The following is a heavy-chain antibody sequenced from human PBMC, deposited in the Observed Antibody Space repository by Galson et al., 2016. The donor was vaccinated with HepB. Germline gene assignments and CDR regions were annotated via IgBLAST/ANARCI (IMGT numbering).Heavy chain of an antibody. CDR1: GFTFSSYS. CDR3: ARESSITFVTYYYGMDV. Sequence: SLKLSCAASGFTFSSYSMNWVRQAPGKGLKIISYISGSSTTIHYADSAKGRVSISRDNARNSLYLQMNSLRHEDTGVYYCARESSITFVTYYYGMDVWGQGTTVTVSS. J-gene: IGHJ6*02. CDR2: ISGSSTTI. V-gene: IGHV3-48*02. D-gene: IGHD3-16*01.